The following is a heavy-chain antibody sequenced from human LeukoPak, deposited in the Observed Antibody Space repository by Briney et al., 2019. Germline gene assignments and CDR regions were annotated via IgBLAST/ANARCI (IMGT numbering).Heavy chain of an antibody. CDR3: ARGSTYDYVWGSYLYYFDY. J-gene: IGHJ4*02. CDR2: IYYSGST. CDR1: GGSISSYY. D-gene: IGHD3-16*02. V-gene: IGHV4-59*08. Sequence: SETLSLTCTVSGGSISSYYWSWIRQPPGKGLEWIGYIYYSGSTNYNPSLKSRVTISVDTSKNQFSLKLSSVTAADTAVYYCARGSTYDYVWGSYLYYFDYWGQGTLVTVSS.